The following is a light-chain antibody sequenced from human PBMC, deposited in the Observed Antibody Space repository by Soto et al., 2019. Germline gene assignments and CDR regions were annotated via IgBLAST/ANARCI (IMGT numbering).Light chain of an antibody. CDR1: SSNIGAGYD. V-gene: IGLV1-40*01. CDR3: QSYDSSLSGGV. Sequence: QSVLTQPPSVSGAPGQRITISCTGSSSNIGAGYDVHWYQQLPGTAPKLLIYGNSNRPSGVPDRFSGSKSGTSASLAITGFRAEDEADYYCQSYDSSLSGGVFGGGTKLTVL. CDR2: GNS. J-gene: IGLJ3*02.